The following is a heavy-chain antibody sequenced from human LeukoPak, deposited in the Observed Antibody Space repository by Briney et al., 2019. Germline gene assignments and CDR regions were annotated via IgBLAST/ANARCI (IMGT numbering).Heavy chain of an antibody. D-gene: IGHD1-14*01. J-gene: IGHJ4*02. V-gene: IGHV4-59*08. CDR1: GGSVSSYY. CDR3: ARHGTISSESYFDY. Sequence: SETLSLTRSVSGGSVSSYYWSWIRQSPGKGREWIGYIHNSGRTNYNPSLKSRVTGFVDTSKNQVSLRLSSVTAADTAVYYCARHGTISSESYFDYWGQGALVTVSS. CDR2: IHNSGRT.